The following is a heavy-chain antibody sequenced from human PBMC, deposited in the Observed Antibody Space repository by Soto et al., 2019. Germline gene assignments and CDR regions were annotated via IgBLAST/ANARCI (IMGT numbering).Heavy chain of an antibody. V-gene: IGHV4-59*01. CDR2: IYYSGST. J-gene: IGHJ4*02. CDR1: GGSISSYY. D-gene: IGHD3-9*01. Sequence: QVQLQESGPGLVKPSETLSLTCTVSGGSISSYYWSWIRQPPGKGLEWIGCIYYSGSTNYNPSLKSRVTISVDTSKNQFSLKLSSVTAADTAVYYCARGAYYDILTGYSHWGQGTLVTVSS. CDR3: ARGAYYDILTGYSH.